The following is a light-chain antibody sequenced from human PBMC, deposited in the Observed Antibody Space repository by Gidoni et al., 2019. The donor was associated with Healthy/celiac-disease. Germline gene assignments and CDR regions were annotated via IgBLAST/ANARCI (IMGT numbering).Light chain of an antibody. V-gene: IGLV2-14*01. CDR3: SSYTSSSTV. Sequence: QSALTQPAPVSVSPGQSITISCTGTSSDVGGYNYVSWYQQQPGKAPKLMIYDVSNRPSGVSNRFSGSKSGNTASLTISGLQAEDEADYYCSSYTSSSTVFGGGTKLTVL. CDR2: DVS. J-gene: IGLJ3*02. CDR1: SSDVGGYNY.